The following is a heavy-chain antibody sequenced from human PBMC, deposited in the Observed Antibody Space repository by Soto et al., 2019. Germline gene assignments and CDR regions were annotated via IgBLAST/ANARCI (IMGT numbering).Heavy chain of an antibody. CDR3: AKTFLGYCSSTSCSAADYYGSGSYYSY. V-gene: IGHV3-23*01. Sequence: GGSLRLSCAASGFTFSSYAMSWVCQAPGKGLEWVSAISGSGGSTYYADSVKGRFTISRDNSKNTLYLQMNSLRAEDTAVYYCAKTFLGYCSSTSCSAADYYGSGSYYSYWGQGTLVTVSS. J-gene: IGHJ4*02. CDR2: ISGSGGST. CDR1: GFTFSSYA. D-gene: IGHD3-10*01.